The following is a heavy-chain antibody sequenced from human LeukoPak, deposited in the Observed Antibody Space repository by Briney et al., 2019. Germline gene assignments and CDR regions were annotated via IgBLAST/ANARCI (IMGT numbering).Heavy chain of an antibody. D-gene: IGHD5-18*01. J-gene: IGHJ4*02. CDR1: GGSISSGGYY. CDR2: IYYSGST. Sequence: NPSQTLSLNCTVSGGSISSGGYYWSWIRQHPGKGLEWIGYIYYSGSTYYNPSLKSRVTISVGTSKNQFSLKLSSVTAADTAVYYCARSVDTAMVHFDYWGQGTLVTVSS. CDR3: ARSVDTAMVHFDY. V-gene: IGHV4-31*03.